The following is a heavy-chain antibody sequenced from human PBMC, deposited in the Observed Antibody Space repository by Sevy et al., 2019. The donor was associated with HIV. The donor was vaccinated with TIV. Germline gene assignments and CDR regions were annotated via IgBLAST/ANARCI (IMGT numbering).Heavy chain of an antibody. CDR3: ARGARRSPLDY. CDR2: IGGSADYT. CDR1: GFTFSSYA. V-gene: IGHV3-23*01. J-gene: IGHJ4*02. Sequence: GGSLRLSCVTSGFTFSSYAMSWVRQTPGKGLEWVSAIGGSADYTYYADSVKGRFTISRDNSKNTLYLQMNGLRAEDTAVYYCARGARRSPLDYWGQGTLVTVSS.